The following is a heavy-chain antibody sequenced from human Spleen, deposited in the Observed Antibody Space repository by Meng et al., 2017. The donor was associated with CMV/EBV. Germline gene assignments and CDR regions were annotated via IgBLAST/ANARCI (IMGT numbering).Heavy chain of an antibody. CDR1: GFPIRAGYY. V-gene: IGHV4-38-2*02. J-gene: IGHJ4*02. Sequence: GSLRLSCSVSGFPIRAGYYWGWVRQPPGKGLEWIASIYHSGTTYHNPTLKSRVTISVDTSSSLFSLKLSSVTAADTAVYYCARVKGTTGPAYYFDYWGQGTLVTVSS. D-gene: IGHD2-8*02. CDR2: IYHSGTT. CDR3: ARVKGTTGPAYYFDY.